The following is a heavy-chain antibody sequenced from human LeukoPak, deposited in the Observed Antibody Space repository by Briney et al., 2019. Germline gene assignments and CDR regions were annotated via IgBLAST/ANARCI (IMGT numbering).Heavy chain of an antibody. CDR1: GFTFSSYG. CDR2: IWYDGSNK. J-gene: IGHJ3*02. CDR3: ARELAYRWTLDI. D-gene: IGHD1-1*01. V-gene: IGHV3-33*01. Sequence: PGGSLRLSCAASGFTFSSYGMHWVRQAPGKGLEWVADIWYDGSNKYYADSVKGRFTISRDNSKNTLYLQMNSLRAEDNAVYYCARELAYRWTLDIWGQGTMVTVSS.